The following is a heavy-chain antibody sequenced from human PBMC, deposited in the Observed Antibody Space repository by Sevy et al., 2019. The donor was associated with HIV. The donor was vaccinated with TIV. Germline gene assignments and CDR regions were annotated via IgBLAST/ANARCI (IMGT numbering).Heavy chain of an antibody. V-gene: IGHV3-23*01. Sequence: GGSLRLSCVASGFTFSAYAMTWVRQAPGKGLEWVSTISGGGHNTYYANSVKGRFTISRDNSKKTLFLQMKSLRVDDTAIYYCARDRQWDLPPAGLDPWGQGTLVTVSS. CDR1: GFTFSAYA. D-gene: IGHD1-26*01. J-gene: IGHJ5*02. CDR3: ARDRQWDLPPAGLDP. CDR2: ISGGGHNT.